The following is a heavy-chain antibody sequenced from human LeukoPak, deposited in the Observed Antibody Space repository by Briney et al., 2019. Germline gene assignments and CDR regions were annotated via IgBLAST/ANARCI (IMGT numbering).Heavy chain of an antibody. D-gene: IGHD6-19*01. Sequence: GGSLRLSCAASGFTVSTNYMTWVRQAPGKGLEWVSSISSTSSYIYYADSVKGRFTISRDNADNSLYLQMNSLRAEDTAVYYCVRGYSSGWSAFDYWGQGTLVTVSS. CDR1: GFTVSTNY. J-gene: IGHJ4*02. CDR3: VRGYSSGWSAFDY. V-gene: IGHV3-21*01. CDR2: ISSTSSYI.